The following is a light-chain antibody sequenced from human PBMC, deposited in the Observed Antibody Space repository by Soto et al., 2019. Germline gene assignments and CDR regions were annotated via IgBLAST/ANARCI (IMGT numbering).Light chain of an antibody. J-gene: IGKJ1*01. CDR2: AAS. Sequence: IQRTQAPSSLSASVGGRVTITCRASQSISIYLNWYQQKPGKAPKVLIYAASSLQSGVPPRFSGSGSGTDFTLTISSLQPEDFATYFCQQSYNTPRATFGQGTKVDI. CDR3: QQSYNTPRAT. V-gene: IGKV1-39*01. CDR1: QSISIY.